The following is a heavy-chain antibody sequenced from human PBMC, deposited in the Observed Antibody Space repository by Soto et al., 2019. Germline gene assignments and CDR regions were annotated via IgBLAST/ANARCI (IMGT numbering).Heavy chain of an antibody. J-gene: IGHJ6*02. D-gene: IGHD3-3*01. CDR3: ARGMTYYDFWSGSTTSHYYYYYGMDV. Sequence: SVKVSGKASGGTFSSYAISWVRQAPGQGLEWMGGIIPIFGTANYAQKFQGRVTITADESTSTAYMELSSLRSEDTAVYYCARGMTYYDFWSGSTTSHYYYYYGMDVWGQGTTVTVSS. V-gene: IGHV1-69*13. CDR1: GGTFSSYA. CDR2: IIPIFGTA.